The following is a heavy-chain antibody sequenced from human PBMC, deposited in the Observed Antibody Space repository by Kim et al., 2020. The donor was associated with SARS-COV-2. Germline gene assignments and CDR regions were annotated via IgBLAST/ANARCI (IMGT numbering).Heavy chain of an antibody. J-gene: IGHJ4*02. CDR2: INHSGST. Sequence: SETLSLTCAVYGGSFSGYYWSWIRQPPGKGLEWIGEINHSGSTNYNPSLKSRVTISVDTSKNQFSLKLSSVTAADTAVYYCARGQWLRRPCFGYWGQGTLVTVSS. CDR3: ARGQWLRRPCFGY. CDR1: GGSFSGYY. D-gene: IGHD5-12*01. V-gene: IGHV4-34*01.